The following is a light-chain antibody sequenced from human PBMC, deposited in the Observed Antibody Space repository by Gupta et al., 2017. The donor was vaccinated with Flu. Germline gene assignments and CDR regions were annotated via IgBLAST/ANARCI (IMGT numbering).Light chain of an antibody. CDR2: SAS. J-gene: IGKJ4*01. CDR1: QDISFF. CDR3: QQWNSSPNT. V-gene: IGKV1-39*01. Sequence: DIQMSQSPSSLPASVGDRVGITCRASQDISFFLHWYQQRPGEAPSLIIYSASRWTSGVPSRFSGSGYGTVFTLTISGRQPEDFASYYCQQWNSSPNTFGRGTKVEI.